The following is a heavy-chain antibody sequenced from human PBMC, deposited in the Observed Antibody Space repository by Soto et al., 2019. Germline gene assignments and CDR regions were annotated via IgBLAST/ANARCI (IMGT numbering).Heavy chain of an antibody. D-gene: IGHD3-10*01. CDR3: ARENNVLPGGYFDY. Sequence: QLQLQESGSGLVKPSQTLSLTCAVSGGSISSGGYSWSWIRQPPGKGLEWIGYIYHSGSTYYNPSLKGRVTRSVDRSKNQVSLKLSSVTAADTAVYYCARENNVLPGGYFDYWGQGTLVTVSS. J-gene: IGHJ4*02. CDR2: IYHSGST. CDR1: GGSISSGGYS. V-gene: IGHV4-30-2*01.